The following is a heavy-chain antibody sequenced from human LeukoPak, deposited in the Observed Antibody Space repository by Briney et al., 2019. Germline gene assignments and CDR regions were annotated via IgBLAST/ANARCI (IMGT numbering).Heavy chain of an antibody. CDR2: ISNAGITI. D-gene: IGHD5-18*01. V-gene: IGHV3-48*01. Sequence: GGSLRLSCAASGFTFSSYSMNWVRQAPGKGLEWVSYISNAGITIYYADSVKGRFTISRDNSKNTLYLQMNSLRAEDTAVYYCARLMGGYSYGLEFDYWGQGTLVTVSS. CDR3: ARLMGGYSYGLEFDY. J-gene: IGHJ4*02. CDR1: GFTFSSYS.